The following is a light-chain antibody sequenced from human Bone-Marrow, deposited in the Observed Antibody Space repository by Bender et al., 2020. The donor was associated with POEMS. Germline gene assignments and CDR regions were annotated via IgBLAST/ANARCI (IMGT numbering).Light chain of an antibody. V-gene: IGLV2-14*01. CDR3: AVWDDSLNGWV. J-gene: IGLJ3*02. Sequence: QSALTQTASVSGSPGQSITISCTGTSSDIGRYNYVSWYQQHPGKAPKVIIYEDTKRPSGVSDRFSGSKSGNTASLAISGLQSEDEADYYCAVWDDSLNGWVFGGGTKLTVL. CDR2: EDT. CDR1: SSDIGRYNY.